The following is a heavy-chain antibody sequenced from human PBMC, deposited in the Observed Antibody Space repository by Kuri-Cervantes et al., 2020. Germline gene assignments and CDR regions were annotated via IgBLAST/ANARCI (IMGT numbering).Heavy chain of an antibody. D-gene: IGHD3/OR15-3a*01. V-gene: IGHV3-9*01. J-gene: IGHJ4*02. CDR1: GFTFDDYA. Sequence: LSLTCAASGFTFDDYAMHWVRQAPGKGLEWVSGISWNSGSIGYADSVKGRFTISRDNAKNSLYLQMNSLRAEDTAVYYCARGWSSGTSFLDYWGQGTLVTVSS. CDR2: ISWNSGSI. CDR3: ARGWSSGTSFLDY.